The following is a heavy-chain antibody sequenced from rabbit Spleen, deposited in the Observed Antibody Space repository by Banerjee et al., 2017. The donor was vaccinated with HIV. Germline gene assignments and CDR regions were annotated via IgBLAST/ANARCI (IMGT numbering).Heavy chain of an antibody. CDR3: ARNYVNVFDP. D-gene: IGHD1-1*01. CDR1: GFTLSSYY. J-gene: IGHJ2*01. CDR2: IYHDNGAT. Sequence: HLKESGGGLVQPGGSLKLSCTASGFTLSSYYMNWVRQAPGKGLEWIAYIYHDNGATDYASWVNGRFTISSDNAQSTVDLKMTSLTAADTATYFCARNYVNVFDPWGPGTLVTVS. V-gene: IGHV1S7*01.